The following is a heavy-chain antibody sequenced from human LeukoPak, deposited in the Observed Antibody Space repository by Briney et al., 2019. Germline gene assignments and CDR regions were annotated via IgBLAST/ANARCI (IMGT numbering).Heavy chain of an antibody. D-gene: IGHD3-3*01. CDR3: ARVLITIFGVVIIYYGMDV. J-gene: IGHJ6*02. CDR2: IWYDGSNK. Sequence: PGGSLRLSCAASGFTFSSYGVHWVRQAPGKGLEWVAVIWYDGSNKYYADSVKGRFTISRDNSKNTLYLQMNSLRAEDTAVYYCARVLITIFGVVIIYYGMDVWGQGTTVTVSS. CDR1: GFTFSSYG. V-gene: IGHV3-33*01.